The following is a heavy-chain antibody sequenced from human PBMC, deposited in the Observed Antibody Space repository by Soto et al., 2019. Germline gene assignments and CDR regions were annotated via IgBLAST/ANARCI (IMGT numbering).Heavy chain of an antibody. CDR1: GGSISSYY. CDR2: IYYSGST. CDR3: ARRHYDILTGYPDYYYYYMDV. J-gene: IGHJ6*03. V-gene: IGHV4-59*01. D-gene: IGHD3-9*01. Sequence: SETLSLTCTVSGGSISSYYWSWIRQPPGKGLEWIGYIYYSGSTNYNPSLKSRVTISVDTSKNQFSLKLSSVTAADTAVYYCARRHYDILTGYPDYYYYYMDVWGKGTTVTVSS.